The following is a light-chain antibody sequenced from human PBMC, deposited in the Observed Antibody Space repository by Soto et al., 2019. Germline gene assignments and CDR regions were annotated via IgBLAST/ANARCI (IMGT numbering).Light chain of an antibody. CDR1: QDISGY. V-gene: IGKV1-9*01. J-gene: IGKJ4*01. CDR2: VAS. CDR3: QQLSSYPYP. Sequence: IQLIQSPSSLSASVGDRVTIACRASQDISGYLAWYQQKPGKDPKLLIYVASTLQSGVPSRFSGSASETDFNLTTSSLQPEEFATYSCQQLSSYPYPFGGGTKVEIK.